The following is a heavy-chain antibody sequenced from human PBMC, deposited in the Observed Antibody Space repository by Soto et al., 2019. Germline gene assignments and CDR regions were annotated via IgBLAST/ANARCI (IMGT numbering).Heavy chain of an antibody. CDR2: IYHSGST. V-gene: IGHV4-4*02. D-gene: IGHD2-2*01. CDR3: ARHLGYCSSTSCHNWFDP. Sequence: PSETLSLTCAVSGGSISSSNWGSWVRQPPGKGLEWIGEIYHSGSTNYNPSLKSRVTISVDKSKNQFSLKLSSVTAADTAVYYCARHLGYCSSTSCHNWFDPWGQGTLVTVS. CDR1: GGSISSSNW. J-gene: IGHJ5*02.